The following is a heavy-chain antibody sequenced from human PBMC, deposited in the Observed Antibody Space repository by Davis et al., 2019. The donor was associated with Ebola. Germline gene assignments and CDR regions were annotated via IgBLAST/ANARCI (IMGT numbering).Heavy chain of an antibody. CDR3: ARAPPGSRFRLDY. D-gene: IGHD6-13*01. V-gene: IGHV3-13*01. J-gene: IGHJ4*02. Sequence: GESLKISCAASGFTFSNYDMNWVRQATGKGLEWLSATGTVPGDTYYLPSVRGRFTVSRDNAKNSFYLQMDTLRVEDTAVYYCARAPPGSRFRLDYWGQGTLVAVSS. CDR1: GFTFSNYD. CDR2: TGTVPGDT.